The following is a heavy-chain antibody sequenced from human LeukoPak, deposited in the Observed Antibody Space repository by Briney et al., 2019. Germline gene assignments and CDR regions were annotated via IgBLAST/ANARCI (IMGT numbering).Heavy chain of an antibody. CDR2: ISYDGSNK. CDR1: GFTFSSYG. D-gene: IGHD5-18*01. V-gene: IGHV3-30*18. CDR3: AKGGYSYGPSYWYFDL. Sequence: PGGSLRLSCAASGFTFSSYGMHWVRQAPGKGREWVAVISYDGSNKYYADSVKGRFTISRDNSKNTLYLQMNSLRAEDTAVYYCAKGGYSYGPSYWYFDLWGRGTLVTVSS. J-gene: IGHJ2*01.